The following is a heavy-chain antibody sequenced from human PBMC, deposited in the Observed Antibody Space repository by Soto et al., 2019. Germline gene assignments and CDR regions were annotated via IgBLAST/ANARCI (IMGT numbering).Heavy chain of an antibody. V-gene: IGHV1-69*06. Sequence: SVKVSCKASGGSFSSYAISWVRQAPGQGLEWMGGIIPIFGTANYAQKFQGRVTITADKSTSTAYMELSSLRFEDTAVYYCARVPPSFGGYNSDYWGQGTPVTVSS. CDR1: GGSFSSYA. CDR3: ARVPPSFGGYNSDY. J-gene: IGHJ4*02. D-gene: IGHD3-22*01. CDR2: IIPIFGTA.